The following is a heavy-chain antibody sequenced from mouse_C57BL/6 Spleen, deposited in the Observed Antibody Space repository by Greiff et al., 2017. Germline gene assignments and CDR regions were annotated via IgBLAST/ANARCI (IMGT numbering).Heavy chain of an antibody. D-gene: IGHD2-3*01. CDR2: ISYDGSN. V-gene: IGHV3-6*01. CDR3: ASLSMDY. CDR1: GYSITSGYY. Sequence: ESGPGLVKPSQSLSLTCSVTGYSITSGYYWNWIRQFPGNKLEWMGYISYDGSNNYNPSLKNRISITRDTSKNQFLLKLNSVTTEDTATYYCASLSMDYWGQGTSVTVSS. J-gene: IGHJ4*01.